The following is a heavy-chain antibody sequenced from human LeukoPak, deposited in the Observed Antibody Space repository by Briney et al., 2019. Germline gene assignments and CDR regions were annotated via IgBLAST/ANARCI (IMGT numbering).Heavy chain of an antibody. D-gene: IGHD7-27*01. J-gene: IGHJ3*02. CDR2: TYSVGNT. CDR3: ARGNWGENDAFDI. V-gene: IGHV3-53*01. CDR1: GFTVTSNY. Sequence: GGSLRLSCAASGFTVTSNYMTWVRRAPGKGLEWVSVTYSVGNTYYTDSVKGRFTISRDNSKNTLFLQMNSLRAEDTAVYYCARGNWGENDAFDIWGQGAMVTVSS.